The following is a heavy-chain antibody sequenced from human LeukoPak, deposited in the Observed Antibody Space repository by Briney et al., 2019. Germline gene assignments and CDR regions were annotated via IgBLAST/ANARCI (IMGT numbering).Heavy chain of an antibody. D-gene: IGHD3-22*01. CDR3: AKRDVVIRVILVGFHKEAYYFDS. CDR2: ISGSGGST. J-gene: IGHJ4*02. Sequence: GGSLRLSCAVSGITLSNYGMSWVSQAPGKGLEWVAGISGSGGSTNYADSVKGRLTISRDNPKNTLYLQMNSLRAEDTAVYFCAKRDVVIRVILVGFHKEAYYFDSWGQGALVTVSS. V-gene: IGHV3-23*01. CDR1: GITLSNYG.